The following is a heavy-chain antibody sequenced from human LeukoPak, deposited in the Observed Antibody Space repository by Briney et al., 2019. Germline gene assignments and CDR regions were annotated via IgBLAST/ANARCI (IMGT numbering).Heavy chain of an antibody. Sequence: ASVKVSCKASGYTFSSYYMHWVRQAPGQGLEWVGLINPTGDSTNYAQNFRGRVTMTRDTSTSTVYMELSSLRSEDTAVYYCARDVHYYYGMDVWGQGTTVTVSS. J-gene: IGHJ6*02. CDR1: GYTFSSYY. CDR3: ARDVHYYYGMDV. D-gene: IGHD6-6*01. CDR2: INPTGDST. V-gene: IGHV1-46*01.